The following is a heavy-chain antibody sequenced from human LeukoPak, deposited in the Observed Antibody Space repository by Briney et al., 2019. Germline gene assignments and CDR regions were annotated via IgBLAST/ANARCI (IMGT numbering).Heavy chain of an antibody. D-gene: IGHD2-15*01. V-gene: IGHV3-20*04. Sequence: SGGSLRLSCAASGFTFDDYGMSWVRQAPGKGLEWVSGINWNGGSTGYADSVKGRFTISRDNAKNSLYLQMTSLRAEDTALYYCARDGWALGYCSGGSCYIFDYWGQGTLVTVSS. J-gene: IGHJ4*02. CDR3: ARDGWALGYCSGGSCYIFDY. CDR1: GFTFDDYG. CDR2: INWNGGST.